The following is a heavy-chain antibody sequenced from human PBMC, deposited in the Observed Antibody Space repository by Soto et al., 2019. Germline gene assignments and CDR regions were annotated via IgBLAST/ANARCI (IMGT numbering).Heavy chain of an antibody. V-gene: IGHV3-43*01. Sequence: GGSLRLSCAASGFTFDDYTMHWVRQAPGKGLEWVSLISWDGGSTYYADSVKGRFTISRDNSKNSLYLQMNSLRTEDTALYYCAKDIEVAALYYGMEVWGQGTTVTVSS. D-gene: IGHD6-25*01. J-gene: IGHJ6*02. CDR3: AKDIEVAALYYGMEV. CDR1: GFTFDDYT. CDR2: ISWDGGST.